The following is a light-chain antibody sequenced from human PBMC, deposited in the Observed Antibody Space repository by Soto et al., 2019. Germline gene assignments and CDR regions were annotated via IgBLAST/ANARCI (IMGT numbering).Light chain of an antibody. J-gene: IGKJ1*01. CDR2: DAS. CDR1: QSISSW. V-gene: IGKV1-5*01. Sequence: DIQMTQSPSTLSASVGDRVTITCRASQSISSWLAWYQQKAGKAPKLLIYDASSLESGVPSRFSGSGSGTEFTLTISSLQPDDFATYYCQQYQIDWTFGQGTKVDIK. CDR3: QQYQIDWT.